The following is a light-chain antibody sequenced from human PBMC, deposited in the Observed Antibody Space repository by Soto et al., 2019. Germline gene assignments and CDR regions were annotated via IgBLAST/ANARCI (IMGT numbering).Light chain of an antibody. V-gene: IGKV1-39*01. CDR3: QQSYSTLPYT. J-gene: IGKJ2*01. CDR2: EAS. CDR1: QNINSW. Sequence: DIHMTQSPSTLSASVGDRVTITCRASQNINSWLAWYQQKPGKAPKLLIYEASSLEKGVPARFSGSGSATDFTLTITTLQPEDVATYSCQQSYSTLPYTFGQGTKVDIK.